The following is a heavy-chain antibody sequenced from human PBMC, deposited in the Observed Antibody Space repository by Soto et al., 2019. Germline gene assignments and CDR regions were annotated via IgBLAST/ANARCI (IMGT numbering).Heavy chain of an antibody. CDR3: AAASKRSTLGALMDV. CDR1: GFTFTISA. CDR2: IVVGSGNT. Sequence: SVKVSCKASGFTFTISAVQWVRQARGQRLEWIGWIVVGSGNTNYAQKFQERITITRDMSTSTAYMELSSLRPEDTAVYYCAAASKRSTLGALMDVWGKGTTVTVSS. J-gene: IGHJ6*03. V-gene: IGHV1-58*01. D-gene: IGHD3-16*01.